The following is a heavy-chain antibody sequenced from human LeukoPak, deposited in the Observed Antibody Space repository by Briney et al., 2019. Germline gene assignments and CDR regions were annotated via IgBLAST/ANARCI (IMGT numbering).Heavy chain of an antibody. CDR2: MNPNSGNT. D-gene: IGHD3-22*01. CDR1: GYTFTSYD. J-gene: IGHJ3*02. V-gene: IGHV1-8*01. Sequence: ASVKVSCKASGYTFTSYDINWVRQATGQGLEWMGWMNPNSGNTGYAQKFQGRVTMTRNTSISTAYMELSSLRSEDTAVYYCARDSKFYYDSSGAFDIWGQGTMVTVSS. CDR3: ARDSKFYYDSSGAFDI.